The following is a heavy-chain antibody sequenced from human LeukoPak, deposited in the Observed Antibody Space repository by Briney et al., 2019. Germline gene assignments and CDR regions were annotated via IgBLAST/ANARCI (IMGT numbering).Heavy chain of an antibody. CDR2: TRYDGRNK. CDR1: GFTFSSYG. V-gene: IGHV3-30*02. D-gene: IGHD6-25*01. CDR3: AKALYSSGPDAFDI. J-gene: IGHJ3*02. Sequence: GGSLRLSCAASGFTFSSYGMHWVRQAPGKGLEWVAMTRYDGRNKYCEESVKGRFTISRDNSKNTLYLQMNSLRAEDTAVYYCAKALYSSGPDAFDIWGQGTMVTVSS.